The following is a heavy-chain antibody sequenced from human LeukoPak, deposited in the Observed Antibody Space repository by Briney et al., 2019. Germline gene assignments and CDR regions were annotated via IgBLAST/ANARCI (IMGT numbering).Heavy chain of an antibody. J-gene: IGHJ4*02. Sequence: SETLSLTCAVYGGSFSGYYWSWIRQPPGKGLEWIGEINHSGSTNYNPSLKSRVTISVDTSKNQFSLKLSSVTAADTAVYYCARTMVRGRRFDYWGQGTLVTVSS. CDR1: GGSFSGYY. V-gene: IGHV4-34*01. CDR3: ARTMVRGRRFDY. CDR2: INHSGST. D-gene: IGHD3-10*01.